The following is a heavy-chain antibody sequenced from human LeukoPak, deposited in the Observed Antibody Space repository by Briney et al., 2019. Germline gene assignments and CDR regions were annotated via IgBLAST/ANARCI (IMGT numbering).Heavy chain of an antibody. CDR1: GGSISSSNW. CDR3: ARRRGYYDSSGYYFRLDFDY. J-gene: IGHJ4*02. D-gene: IGHD3-22*01. CDR2: IWHSGIT. Sequence: SGTLSLTCAVSGGSISSSNWWSWVRQPPGKGLEWIGEIWHSGITNFNPSLKSRLTMSVDKSKNQFSLNLSSVTAADTAVYYCARRRGYYDSSGYYFRLDFDYWGQGTLVTVSS. V-gene: IGHV4-4*02.